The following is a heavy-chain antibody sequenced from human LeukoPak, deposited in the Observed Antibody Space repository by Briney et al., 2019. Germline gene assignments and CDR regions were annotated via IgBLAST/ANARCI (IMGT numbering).Heavy chain of an antibody. D-gene: IGHD6-19*01. CDR3: ARQSGIAVTGPYYCYYMDV. CDR2: IYPGDSDT. V-gene: IGHV5-51*01. CDR1: GYSFTSYW. Sequence: GESLKISCKGSGYSFTSYWIGWVRQMPGKGLEWLGIIYPGDSDTRYSPSFQGQVTISADKSISTAYLQWSSLKASDTAMYYCARQSGIAVTGPYYCYYMDVWGKRTTVTVSS. J-gene: IGHJ6*03.